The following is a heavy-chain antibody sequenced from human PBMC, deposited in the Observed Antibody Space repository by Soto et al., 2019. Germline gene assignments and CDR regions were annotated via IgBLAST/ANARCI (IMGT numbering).Heavy chain of an antibody. Sequence: QVQLQQWGAGLLKPSETLSLTCAVYGGSGGSFSGYYWSWIRQPPGKGLEWIGEINHSGSTNYNPASTSTLTISVATSTNPSSLKLGAVTAAATAVYSCARHNFDSSGYSHYYSGMDVWGQGTTVTVSS. CDR2: INHSGST. D-gene: IGHD3-22*01. J-gene: IGHJ6*02. V-gene: IGHV4-34*01. CDR3: ARHNFDSSGYSHYYSGMDV. CDR1: GGSGGSFSGYY.